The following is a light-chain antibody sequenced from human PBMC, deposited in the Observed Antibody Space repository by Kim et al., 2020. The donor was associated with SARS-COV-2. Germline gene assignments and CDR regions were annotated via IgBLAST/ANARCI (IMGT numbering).Light chain of an antibody. CDR2: WAS. CDR3: QQYYFPPL. J-gene: IGKJ3*01. Sequence: DIVMTQSPDSLAVSLGERATINCKSSQSLLYSSNNKSYLAWYQQKAGQPPKLLIYWASTRESGVPDRFSGSGSGTDFTLTISSLQAEDVALYYCQQYYFPPLFGPGAKVDIK. V-gene: IGKV4-1*01. CDR1: QSLLYSSNNKSY.